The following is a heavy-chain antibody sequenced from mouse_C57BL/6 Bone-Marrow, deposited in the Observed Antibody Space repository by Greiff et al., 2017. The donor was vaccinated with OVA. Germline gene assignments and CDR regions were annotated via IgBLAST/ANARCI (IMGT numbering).Heavy chain of an antibody. Sequence: VQLKESGPGLVKPSQSLSLTCSVTGYSITSGYYWNWIRQFPGNKLEWMGYISYDGSNNYNPSLKNRISITRDTSKNQFFLKLNSVTTEDTATYYGARGVPYYGSSYDYWGQGTTLTVSS. CDR3: ARGVPYYGSSYDY. V-gene: IGHV3-6*01. CDR1: GYSITSGYY. D-gene: IGHD1-1*01. CDR2: ISYDGSN. J-gene: IGHJ2*01.